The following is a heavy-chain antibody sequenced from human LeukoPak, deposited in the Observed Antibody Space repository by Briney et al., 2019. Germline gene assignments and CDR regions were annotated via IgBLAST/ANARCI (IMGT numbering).Heavy chain of an antibody. CDR2: INPSGGTT. Sequence: ASVKVSCKASGYTFAKFYIHWVRQAPGQGLEWMGIINPSGGTTSYAQKFQGRVSMTRDTSTSTVYMELSSLRSEDTAVYEAPRDNRGERTPGWGYGGFDIWGQGTMVSVSS. V-gene: IGHV1-46*01. D-gene: IGHD3-16*01. CDR3: PRDNRGERTPGWGYGGFDI. J-gene: IGHJ3*02. CDR1: GYTFAKFY.